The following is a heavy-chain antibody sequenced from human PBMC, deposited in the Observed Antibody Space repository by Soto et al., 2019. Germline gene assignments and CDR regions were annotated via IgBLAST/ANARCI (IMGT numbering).Heavy chain of an antibody. J-gene: IGHJ6*02. V-gene: IGHV3-21*01. CDR1: GFTFSSYS. D-gene: IGHD3-22*01. Sequence: PGGSLRLSCAASGFTFSSYSMNWVRQAPGKGLEWVSSISSSGSYIYYADSVRGRFTISRDNAKNSLYLQMNSLRAEDTAVYYCARDLDYDSSGPYYYGMDVWGQGTTVTVSS. CDR3: ARDLDYDSSGPYYYGMDV. CDR2: ISSSGSYI.